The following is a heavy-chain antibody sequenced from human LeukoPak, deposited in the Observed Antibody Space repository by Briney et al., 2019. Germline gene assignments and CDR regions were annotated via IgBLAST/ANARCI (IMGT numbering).Heavy chain of an antibody. Sequence: PGGSLRLSCAASEFTFTNYAMSWVRQPPGKGLEWVSSTSESGGSTYYADSGKGRCTISRDNSKNTLYLQMNSLRVEDTAVYYCAKGNAAFDIWGQGTMVIVSS. CDR1: EFTFTNYA. CDR2: TSESGGST. CDR3: AKGNAAFDI. V-gene: IGHV3-23*01. J-gene: IGHJ3*02. D-gene: IGHD1-1*01.